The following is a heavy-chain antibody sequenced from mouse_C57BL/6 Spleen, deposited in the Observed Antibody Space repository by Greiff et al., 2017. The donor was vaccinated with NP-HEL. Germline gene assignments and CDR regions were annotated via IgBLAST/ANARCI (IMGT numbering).Heavy chain of an antibody. Sequence: QVQLKESGAELVKPGASVKLSCKASGYTFTEYTIHWVKQRSGQGLEWIGWFYPGSGSIKYNEKFKDKATLTADKSSSTVYMELSRLTSEDSAVYFCARHEGDYGSSYVYWYFDVWGTVTTVTVSS. CDR1: GYTFTEYT. CDR3: ARHEGDYGSSYVYWYFDV. D-gene: IGHD1-1*01. CDR2: FYPGSGSI. V-gene: IGHV1-62-2*01. J-gene: IGHJ1*03.